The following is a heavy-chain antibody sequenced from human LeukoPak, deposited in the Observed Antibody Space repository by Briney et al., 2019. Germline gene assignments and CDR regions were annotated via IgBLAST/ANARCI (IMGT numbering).Heavy chain of an antibody. V-gene: IGHV4-59*01. J-gene: IGHJ2*01. CDR3: AREVEPISAMDKRDWYFDL. D-gene: IGHD5-18*01. CDR1: GGSITSYY. CDR2: IYYSGST. Sequence: SETLSLTCTVSGGSITSYYWNWIRQPPGKGLEWIGYIYYSGSTNYNPSLKSRVSISVDTSKSQFSLILNSVTAADTAVYYCAREVEPISAMDKRDWYFDLWGRGTLVTVSS.